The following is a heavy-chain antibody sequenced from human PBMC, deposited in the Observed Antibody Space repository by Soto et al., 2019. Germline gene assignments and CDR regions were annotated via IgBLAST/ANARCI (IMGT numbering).Heavy chain of an antibody. V-gene: IGHV4-34*01. CDR2: INHSGST. J-gene: IGHJ4*02. CDR3: ARLAAAGTEINDNFDD. CDR1: GGSFSGYY. D-gene: IGHD6-13*01. Sequence: QVQLQQWGAGLLKPSETLSLTCAVYGGSFSGYYWSWIRQPPGKGLEWIGEINHSGSTNYNPSLKSRVTISVDTSKNQFSLKLSSVTAADTAVYYCARLAAAGTEINDNFDDWGQGTLVTVSS.